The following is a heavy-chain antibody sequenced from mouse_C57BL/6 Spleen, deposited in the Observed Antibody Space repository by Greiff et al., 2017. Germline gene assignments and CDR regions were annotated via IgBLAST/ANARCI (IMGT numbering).Heavy chain of an antibody. Sequence: EVKLVESGGGLVKPGGSLKLSCAASGFTFSDYGMHWVRQAPEKGLEWVAYISSGSSTIYYADTVKGRFTISRDNAKNTLFLQMTSLSAEDTAMYYCARGDDYFDYWGQGTTLTVSS. V-gene: IGHV5-17*01. CDR2: ISSGSSTI. CDR1: GFTFSDYG. J-gene: IGHJ2*01. CDR3: ARGDDYFDY.